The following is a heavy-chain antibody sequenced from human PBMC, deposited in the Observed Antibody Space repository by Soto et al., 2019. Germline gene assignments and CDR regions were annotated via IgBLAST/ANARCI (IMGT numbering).Heavy chain of an antibody. D-gene: IGHD4-17*01. CDR2: IYYSGST. CDR1: GGSITSSSYY. J-gene: IGHJ4*02. Sequence: SETLSLTCTVSGGSITSSSYYWGGIRQPPGKGLEWIGNIYYSGSTYYNPSLKSRVTISVDTSKNQFSLKLSSVTAADTAVYYCARRYGPGFDYWGQGTLVTVSS. CDR3: ARRYGPGFDY. V-gene: IGHV4-39*01.